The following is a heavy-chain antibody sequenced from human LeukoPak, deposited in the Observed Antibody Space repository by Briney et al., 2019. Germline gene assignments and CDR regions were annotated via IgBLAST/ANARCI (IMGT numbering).Heavy chain of an antibody. CDR2: IRDSGVGT. Sequence: GGSLRLSCAASGFTFSNYAMSWVRQAPGKGLEWVSAIRDSGVGTYYADSVKGRFTISRDNSKNTLYLQMNSLGAEDTAVYYCAKSFTYYDFWSGDYWGQGTLVTVSS. V-gene: IGHV3-23*01. CDR1: GFTFSNYA. D-gene: IGHD3-3*01. CDR3: AKSFTYYDFWSGDY. J-gene: IGHJ4*02.